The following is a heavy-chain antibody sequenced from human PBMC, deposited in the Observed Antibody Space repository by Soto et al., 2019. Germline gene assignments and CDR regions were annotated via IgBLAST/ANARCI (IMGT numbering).Heavy chain of an antibody. CDR1: GFTFSSYG. Sequence: QVQLVESGGGVVQPGRSLRLSCAASGFTFSSYGMHWVRQAPGKGLEWVAVIWYDGSNKYYADSVKGRFNISRDNSKNTLYLKMNSLRAEDTAVYYCARDQVYDYVWGTQGGFDYWGQGTLVTVSS. CDR2: IWYDGSNK. CDR3: ARDQVYDYVWGTQGGFDY. J-gene: IGHJ4*02. V-gene: IGHV3-33*01. D-gene: IGHD3-16*01.